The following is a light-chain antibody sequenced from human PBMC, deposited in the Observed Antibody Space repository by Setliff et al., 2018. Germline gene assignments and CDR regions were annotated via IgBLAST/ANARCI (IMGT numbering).Light chain of an antibody. V-gene: IGLV1-40*01. CDR3: SSYAGSNNDV. CDR1: SSNIGAGYD. Sequence: QSVLTQQPSVSGAPGQRVTISCTGSSSNIGAGYDVHWYQQLPGTAPKLLIYGNSNRPSGVPDRFSGSKSGNTASLTISGLQAEDEADYYCSSYAGSNNDVFGTGTKVTVL. CDR2: GNS. J-gene: IGLJ1*01.